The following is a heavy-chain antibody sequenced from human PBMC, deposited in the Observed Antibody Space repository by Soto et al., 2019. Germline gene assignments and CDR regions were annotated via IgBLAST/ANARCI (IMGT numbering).Heavy chain of an antibody. J-gene: IGHJ4*02. CDR3: ARDWSSSSWLYFDY. CDR2: INPSGGST. CDR1: GGTFSSYA. V-gene: IGHV1-46*01. Sequence: GASVKVSCKASGGTFSSYAISWVRQAPGQGLEWMGIINPSGGSTSYAQKFQGRVTMTRDTSTSTVYMELSSLRSEDTAVYYCARDWSSSSWLYFDYWGQGTLVTVSS. D-gene: IGHD6-13*01.